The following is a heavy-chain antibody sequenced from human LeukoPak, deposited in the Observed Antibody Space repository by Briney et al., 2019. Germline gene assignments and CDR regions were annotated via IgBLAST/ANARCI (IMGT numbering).Heavy chain of an antibody. Sequence: SETLSLTCTVSGGSISSSSYYWGWIRQHPGKGLEWIGSIYYSGSTYYNPSLKSRVTISVDTSKSQFSLKLSSVTAADTAVYYCARVTAIAKIFDYWGQGTLVTVSS. CDR3: ARVTAIAKIFDY. V-gene: IGHV4-39*01. CDR2: IYYSGST. CDR1: GGSISSSSYY. D-gene: IGHD2-21*02. J-gene: IGHJ4*02.